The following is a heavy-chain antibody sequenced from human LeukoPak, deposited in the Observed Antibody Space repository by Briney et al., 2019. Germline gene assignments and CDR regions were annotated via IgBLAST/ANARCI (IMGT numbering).Heavy chain of an antibody. CDR1: GFTLGSYW. Sequence: GGSLRLSCAVSGFTLGSYWMHWVRQAPGKGLEWVANIKQDGSKNYYVDSVKGRFTISRDNAKNSLYLQMNSLRAEDTAVYYCARADGGYWGQGTLVTVSS. V-gene: IGHV3-7*03. J-gene: IGHJ4*02. CDR2: IKQDGSKN. D-gene: IGHD3-3*01. CDR3: ARADGGY.